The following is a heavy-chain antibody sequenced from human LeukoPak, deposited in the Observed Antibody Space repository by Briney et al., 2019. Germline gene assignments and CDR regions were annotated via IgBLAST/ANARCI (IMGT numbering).Heavy chain of an antibody. CDR2: VSWNSGII. CDR1: GFTFDDYA. V-gene: IGHV3-9*01. CDR3: TKGPW. J-gene: IGHJ4*02. Sequence: PGRSLRLSCAASGFTFDDYAMHWVRQAPGKGLEWVAGVSWNSGIIGYADSVKGRFTISRDNAKNSLRLQMNSLRVEDTVFYYCTKGPWWGQGTLVTVSS.